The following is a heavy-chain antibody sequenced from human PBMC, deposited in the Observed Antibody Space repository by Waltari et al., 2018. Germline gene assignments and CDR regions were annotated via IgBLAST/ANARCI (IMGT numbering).Heavy chain of an antibody. D-gene: IGHD5-12*01. J-gene: IGHJ4*02. Sequence: QVQLVQSGAEVKKPGASVKVSCKASGYTFTGSYMPWVRKAPGQGLEWRGWINPNSGGTNYAQKFQGWVTMTRDTSISTAYMELSRLRSDDTAVYYCARDLGDGYNNYFDYWGQGTLVTVSS. CDR3: ARDLGDGYNNYFDY. CDR2: INPNSGGT. V-gene: IGHV1-2*04. CDR1: GYTFTGSY.